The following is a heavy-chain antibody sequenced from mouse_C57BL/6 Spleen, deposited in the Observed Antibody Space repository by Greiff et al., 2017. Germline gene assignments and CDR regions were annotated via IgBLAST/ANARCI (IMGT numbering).Heavy chain of an antibody. CDR1: GYSFTDYN. D-gene: IGHD2-10*02. Sequence: EVQLQQSGPELVKPGASVKISCKASGYSFTDYNMNWVKQSNGKSLEWIGVINPNYGTTSYNQKFKSKATLTVDTSSSTAYMQLSSLTSEDSAVYYCARGRYGNSGYFDYWGQGTTLTVSS. CDR3: ARGRYGNSGYFDY. V-gene: IGHV1-39*01. J-gene: IGHJ2*01. CDR2: INPNYGTT.